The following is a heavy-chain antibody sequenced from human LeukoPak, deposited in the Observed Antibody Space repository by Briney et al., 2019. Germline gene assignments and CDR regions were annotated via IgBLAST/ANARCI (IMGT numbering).Heavy chain of an antibody. CDR2: ITSSSSYI. CDR1: GFTFSSYS. V-gene: IGHV3-21*03. J-gene: IGHJ5*02. Sequence: GGSLRLSCAASGFTFSSYSMNCVRQAPGKGLEWVSSITSSSSYIYYADSVKGRFAISRDNAKNSLYLQMNSLRTEDTAVYYCARAVYCSSTSCYPGGDWFDPWGQGTLVTVSS. D-gene: IGHD2-2*01. CDR3: ARAVYCSSTSCYPGGDWFDP.